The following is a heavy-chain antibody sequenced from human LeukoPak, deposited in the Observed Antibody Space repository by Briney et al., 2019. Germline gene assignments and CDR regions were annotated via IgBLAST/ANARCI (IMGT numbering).Heavy chain of an antibody. CDR2: IGASGGGI. CDR1: GFTFNSFA. J-gene: IGHJ4*02. Sequence: GGSLRLSCAASGFTFNSFAMNWVRQAPGKGLEWVSVIGASGGGIYYADSVKGRFTISRDNSKNTLYLQMNSLRAEDTAVYYCAKDTHMTTVTPNFDYWGQGTLVTVSS. D-gene: IGHD4-17*01. V-gene: IGHV3-23*01. CDR3: AKDTHMTTVTPNFDY.